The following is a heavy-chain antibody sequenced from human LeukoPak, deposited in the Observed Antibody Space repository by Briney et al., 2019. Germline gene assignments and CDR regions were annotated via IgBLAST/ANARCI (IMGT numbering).Heavy chain of an antibody. CDR1: GGSISSGSYY. Sequence: PSQTLSLTCNVSGGSISSGSYYWSWIRQPAGKGLEWIGRIYTSGSTNYNPSLKSRVTISVDTSKNQFSLKLSSVTAADTAVYYCARGQQLYYYYMDVWGKGTTVTISS. CDR3: ARGQQLYYYYMDV. J-gene: IGHJ6*03. V-gene: IGHV4-61*02. D-gene: IGHD6-13*01. CDR2: IYTSGST.